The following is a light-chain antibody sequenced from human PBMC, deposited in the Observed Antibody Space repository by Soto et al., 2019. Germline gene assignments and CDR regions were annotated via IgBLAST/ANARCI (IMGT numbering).Light chain of an antibody. Sequence: QYALTQPASVSGSPGQSITISCTGTSSDVGGYNYVSWYQQHPGKAPKLMIYDVSNRPSGVSNRFSGSKSGNTASLTISGLQAEDEADYYCSSYTSSSTLVVFGGGTNSPS. CDR1: SSDVGGYNY. V-gene: IGLV2-14*01. CDR2: DVS. CDR3: SSYTSSSTLVV. J-gene: IGLJ2*01.